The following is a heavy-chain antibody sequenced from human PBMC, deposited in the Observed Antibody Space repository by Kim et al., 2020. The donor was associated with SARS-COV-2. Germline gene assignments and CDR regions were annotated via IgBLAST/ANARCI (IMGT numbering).Heavy chain of an antibody. CDR3: ARVPIVRGAFDI. Sequence: SETLSLTCTVSGGSISSYYWSWIRQPPGKGLEWIGYIYYSGSTNYNPSLKSRVTISVDTSKNQFSLKLSSVTAADTAVYYCARVPIVRGAFDIWGQGTMVTVSS. V-gene: IGHV4-59*13. CDR2: IYYSGST. CDR1: GGSISSYY. D-gene: IGHD3-22*01. J-gene: IGHJ3*02.